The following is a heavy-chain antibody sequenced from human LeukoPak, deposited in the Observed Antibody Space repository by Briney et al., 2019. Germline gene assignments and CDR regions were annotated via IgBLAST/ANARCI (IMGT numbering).Heavy chain of an antibody. CDR1: GGSISSYY. Sequence: SETVSLTCTVSGGSISSYYWSWIRQPPGKGLEWIGYIYYSVSTNYNPSLKSRVTISVDTSKNQFSLKLSSVTAADTAVYYCARDSSYYDILTGYYDLGMDVWGEGTTVSPSS. V-gene: IGHV4-59*01. D-gene: IGHD3-9*01. CDR3: ARDSSYYDILTGYYDLGMDV. J-gene: IGHJ6*04. CDR2: IYYSVST.